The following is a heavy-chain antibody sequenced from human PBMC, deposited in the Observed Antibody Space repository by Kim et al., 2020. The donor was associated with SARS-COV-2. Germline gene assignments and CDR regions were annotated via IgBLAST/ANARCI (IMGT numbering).Heavy chain of an antibody. Sequence: GGSLRLSCAASGFTFSDNAMSWVRRAPGKGLEWVSGISGSSPGTKYADSVRGRFTISRDNSKNTLYLQMDSLRVEDTAVYYCAKDLIYVSGRGYFDSWGQRVLVTVSS. CDR1: GFTFSDNA. CDR3: AKDLIYVSGRGYFDS. D-gene: IGHD3-10*01. V-gene: IGHV3-23*01. J-gene: IGHJ4*02. CDR2: ISGSSPGT.